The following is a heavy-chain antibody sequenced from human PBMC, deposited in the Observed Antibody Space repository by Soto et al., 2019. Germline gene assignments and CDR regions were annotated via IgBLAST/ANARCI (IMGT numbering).Heavy chain of an antibody. CDR2: INSDGSST. D-gene: IGHD3-3*01. V-gene: IGHV3-74*01. Sequence: GSLRLSCAASGFTFSSYWMHWVRQAPGKGLVWVSRINSDGSSTSYADSVKGRFTISRDNAKNTLYLQMNSLRAEDTAVYYCARGQRDDFWSGYHHYYYYGMDVWGQGTTVTVSS. CDR3: ARGQRDDFWSGYHHYYYYGMDV. J-gene: IGHJ6*02. CDR1: GFTFSSYW.